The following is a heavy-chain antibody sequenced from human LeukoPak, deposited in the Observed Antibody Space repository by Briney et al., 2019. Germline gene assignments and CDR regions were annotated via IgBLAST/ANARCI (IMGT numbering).Heavy chain of an antibody. J-gene: IGHJ4*02. CDR2: INPNSGGT. Sequence: ASVKVSCKASGYTFTGYYMHWVRQAPGQGLEWMGRINPNSGGTNYAQKFQGRVTMARDTSISTAYMELSRLRSDDTAVYYCARDVMVRGVTIKGPFDYWGQGTLVTVSS. D-gene: IGHD3-10*01. CDR3: ARDVMVRGVTIKGPFDY. CDR1: GYTFTGYY. V-gene: IGHV1-2*06.